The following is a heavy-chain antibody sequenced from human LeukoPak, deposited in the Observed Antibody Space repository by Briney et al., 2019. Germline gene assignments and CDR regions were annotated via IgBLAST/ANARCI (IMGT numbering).Heavy chain of an antibody. CDR2: IYSGGST. CDR1: GFTFSSNY. J-gene: IGHJ4*02. CDR3: AREGPPTGSYYY. D-gene: IGHD1-26*01. V-gene: IGHV3-66*01. Sequence: GGSLRLSCAASGFTFSSNYMSWVRQAPGKGLGWVSVIYSGGSTYYADSVKGRFTISRDNSKNTLYLQMNSLRAEDTAVYYCAREGPPTGSYYYWGQGTLVTVSS.